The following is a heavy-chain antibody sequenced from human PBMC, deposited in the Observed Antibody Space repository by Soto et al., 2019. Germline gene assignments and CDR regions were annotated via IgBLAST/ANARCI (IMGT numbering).Heavy chain of an antibody. D-gene: IGHD3-22*01. J-gene: IGHJ4*02. CDR3: ARGSGYYYWDDY. CDR2: INAGNGNT. V-gene: IGHV1-3*01. Sequence: ASVKVSCRASGYTFTSYAMHWVRQAPGQRLEWMGWINAGNGNTKYSQKFQGRVTITRDTSASTAYMELSSLRSEDTAVYYCARGSGYYYWDDYWGQGTLVTVSS. CDR1: GYTFTSYA.